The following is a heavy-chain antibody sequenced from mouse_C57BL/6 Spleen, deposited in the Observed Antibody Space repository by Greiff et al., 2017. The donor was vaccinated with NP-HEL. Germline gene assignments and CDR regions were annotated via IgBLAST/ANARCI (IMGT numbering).Heavy chain of an antibody. CDR2: INPGSGGT. J-gene: IGHJ1*03. CDR3: ARSDYGYDVGWYFDV. CDR1: GYAFTNYL. D-gene: IGHD2-2*01. Sequence: QVQLKESGAELVRPGTSVKVSCKASGYAFTNYLIEWVKQRPGQGLEWIGVINPGSGGTNYNEKFKGKATLTADKSSSTAYMQLSSLTSEDSAVYFCARSDYGYDVGWYFDVWGTGTTVTVSS. V-gene: IGHV1-54*01.